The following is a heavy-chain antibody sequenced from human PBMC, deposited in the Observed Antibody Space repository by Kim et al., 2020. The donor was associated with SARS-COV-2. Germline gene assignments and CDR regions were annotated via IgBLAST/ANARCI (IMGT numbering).Heavy chain of an antibody. CDR2: ISGSGGST. V-gene: IGHV3-23*01. J-gene: IGHJ4*02. Sequence: GGSLRLSCAASGFTFSSYAMSWVRQAPGKGLEWVSAISGSGGSTYYADSVKGRFTISRDNSKTTLYLQMNSLRAEDTAVYYCAKDPRGDSGSYSTAYYFDYWGQGTLVTVSS. CDR1: GFTFSSYA. D-gene: IGHD1-26*01. CDR3: AKDPRGDSGSYSTAYYFDY.